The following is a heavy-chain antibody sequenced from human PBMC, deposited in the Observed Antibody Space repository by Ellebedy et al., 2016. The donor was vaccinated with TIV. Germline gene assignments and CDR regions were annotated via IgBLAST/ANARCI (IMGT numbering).Heavy chain of an antibody. D-gene: IGHD5-18*01. CDR3: ARKYIYGFD. V-gene: IGHV3-66*01. CDR1: GFIFSSYW. CDR2: IYSGGAT. J-gene: IGHJ4*02. Sequence: PGGSLRLSCAASGFIFSSYWMSWVRQAPGKGLEWVSVIYSGGATSYADSVKGRFTISRDNSKNTLYLQMNSLRVEDTAVYYCARKYIYGFDWGQGTLVTVSS.